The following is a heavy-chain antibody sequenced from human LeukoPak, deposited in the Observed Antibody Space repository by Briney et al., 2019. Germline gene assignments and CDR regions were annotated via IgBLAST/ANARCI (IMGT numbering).Heavy chain of an antibody. V-gene: IGHV1-46*01. CDR1: GYTFTSYY. CDR2: INPSGGST. Sequence: ASVKVSCKASGYTFTSYYMHWVRQAPGQGLEWMGIINPSGGSTSYAQKFQGRVTMTRDMSTSTVYMELSSLRSEDTAVYYCARGPLKPTGYSSSWPGRGGYYMDVWGKGTTVTVSS. CDR3: ARGPLKPTGYSSSWPGRGGYYMDV. J-gene: IGHJ6*03. D-gene: IGHD6-13*01.